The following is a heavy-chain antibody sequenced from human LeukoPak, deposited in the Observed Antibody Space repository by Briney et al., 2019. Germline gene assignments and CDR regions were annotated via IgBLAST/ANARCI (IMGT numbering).Heavy chain of an antibody. J-gene: IGHJ4*02. Sequence: GASVKVSCKASGGTFSSYAISWLRQAPGQGLEWMGRIIPILGIANYAQKFQGRVTITADKSTSTAYMELSSLRSEDTAVYYCARSVVVTAPFDYWGQGTLVTVSS. CDR2: IIPILGIA. V-gene: IGHV1-69*04. CDR3: ARSVVVTAPFDY. D-gene: IGHD2-21*02. CDR1: GGTFSSYA.